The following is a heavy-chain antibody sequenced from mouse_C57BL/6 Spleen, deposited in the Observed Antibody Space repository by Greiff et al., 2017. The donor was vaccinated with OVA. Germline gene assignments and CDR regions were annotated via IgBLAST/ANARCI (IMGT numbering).Heavy chain of an antibody. J-gene: IGHJ2*01. V-gene: IGHV1-55*01. CDR1: GYTFTSYW. Sequence: VQLVESGAELVKPGASVKMSCKASGYTFTSYWITWVKQRPGQGLEWIGDIYPGSGSTNYNEKFKSKATLTVDTSSSTAYMQLSSLTSEDSAVYNCAREDLLGNYYYFDYWGQGTTLTVSS. D-gene: IGHD2-1*01. CDR3: AREDLLGNYYYFDY. CDR2: IYPGSGST.